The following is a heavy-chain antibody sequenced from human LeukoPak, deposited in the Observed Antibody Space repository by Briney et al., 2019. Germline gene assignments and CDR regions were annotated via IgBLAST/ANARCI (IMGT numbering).Heavy chain of an antibody. D-gene: IGHD3-16*01. CDR3: ARLGGDGYFDY. J-gene: IGHJ4*02. CDR2: IYYSGST. Sequence: PSETLSLTCTVSGGSISSSSYYWGWIRQPPGKGLEWIGSIYYSGSTYYNPSLKSRVTISVDTSKNQFSLKLSSVTAADTAVYYCARLGGDGYFDYWGQGTLVTVSS. CDR1: GGSISSSSYY. V-gene: IGHV4-39*01.